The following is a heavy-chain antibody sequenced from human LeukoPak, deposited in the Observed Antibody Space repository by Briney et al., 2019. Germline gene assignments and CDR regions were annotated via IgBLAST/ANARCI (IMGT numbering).Heavy chain of an antibody. J-gene: IGHJ4*02. CDR1: GFTFNTYG. CDR3: AKDRRGLATDFDY. CDR2: ISGSGGAT. Sequence: GGTLRLSCAASGFTFNTYGMSWVRQAPGKGLEWVSGISGSGGATYYADSVKGRFTISRDNSKNSLYLQINTLRPEDTALYYCAKDRRGLATDFDYWSQGTLVTVSS. D-gene: IGHD4-17*01. V-gene: IGHV3-23*01.